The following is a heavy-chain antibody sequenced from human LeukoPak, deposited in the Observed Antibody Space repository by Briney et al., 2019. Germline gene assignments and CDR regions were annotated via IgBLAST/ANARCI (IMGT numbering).Heavy chain of an antibody. D-gene: IGHD5-24*01. J-gene: IGHJ4*02. Sequence: MASETLSLTCTVSGGSISSSSYYWGWIRQPPGKGLEWIGSIYYSGSTYYNPSLKSRVTISVDTSKNQFSLKLSSVTAADTAVYYCARTGLREMATIFSFDYWGQGTLVTVSS. CDR1: GGSISSSSYY. CDR2: IYYSGST. V-gene: IGHV4-39*01. CDR3: ARTGLREMATIFSFDY.